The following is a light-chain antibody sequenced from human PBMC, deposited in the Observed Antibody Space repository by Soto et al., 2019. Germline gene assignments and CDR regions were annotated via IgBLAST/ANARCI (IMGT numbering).Light chain of an antibody. CDR3: QQYGSSPLT. CDR1: QSLSSD. J-gene: IGKJ4*01. V-gene: IGKV3-20*01. Sequence: EIVMTQSPATLSVSPGERATLSCRASQSLSSDLAWYQQKVGQAPRLLIYGASTRATGIPDRFSGSGSGTDFTLTISRLEPEDFAVYYCQQYGSSPLTFGGGTKVDIK. CDR2: GAS.